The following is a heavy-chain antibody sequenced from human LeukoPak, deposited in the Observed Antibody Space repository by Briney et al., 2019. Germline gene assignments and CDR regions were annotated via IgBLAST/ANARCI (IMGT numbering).Heavy chain of an antibody. V-gene: IGHV1-2*02. CDR1: GYTFTGYY. J-gene: IGHJ5*02. CDR2: INPNSGGT. D-gene: IGHD6-19*01. Sequence: GASVKVSCKASGYTFTGYYMHWVRQAPGQGLEWMGWINPNSGGTNYAQKFQGRVTMTRDTSISTAYMELSRLRSDDTPVYYCAREEKYSSGIDPWGQGTLVTVSS. CDR3: AREEKYSSGIDP.